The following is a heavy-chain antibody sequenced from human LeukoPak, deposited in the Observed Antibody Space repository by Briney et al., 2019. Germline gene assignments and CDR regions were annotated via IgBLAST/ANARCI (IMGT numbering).Heavy chain of an antibody. Sequence: PSETLSLTCTVSGGSISSSSYYWSWIRQHPGKGLEWIGYIYYSGSTYYNPSLKSRVTISVDTSRNQFSLKLSSVTAADTAVYYCARDRGGGGDSSGYYSYYFDYWGQGTLVTVSS. CDR2: IYYSGST. D-gene: IGHD3-22*01. V-gene: IGHV4-31*03. CDR3: ARDRGGGGDSSGYYSYYFDY. J-gene: IGHJ4*02. CDR1: GGSISSSSYY.